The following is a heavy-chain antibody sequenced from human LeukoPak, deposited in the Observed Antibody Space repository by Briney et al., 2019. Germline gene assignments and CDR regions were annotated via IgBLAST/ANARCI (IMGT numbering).Heavy chain of an antibody. CDR2: IYGGDAA. D-gene: IGHD6-13*01. Sequence: GGSLRLSCAASGINVSSNYMTWIRQAPGKGLEWVSLIYGGDAAYYAESVRGRFMISRDNLKNALFLQMNSLRVEDTAVYYCVTSTGQQFIPYDYWGQGTHVTVSS. CDR3: VTSTGQQFIPYDY. CDR1: GINVSSNY. J-gene: IGHJ4*02. V-gene: IGHV3-66*02.